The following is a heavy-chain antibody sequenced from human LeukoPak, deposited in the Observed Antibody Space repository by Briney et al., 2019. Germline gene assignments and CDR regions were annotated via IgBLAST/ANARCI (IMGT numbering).Heavy chain of an antibody. V-gene: IGHV3-23*01. Sequence: GGSLRLSCAASGFTFSSYAMSWVRQAPGKGLEWVSAISDSGGSTYYADSVKGRFTISRDNSKNTLYLQMNSLRAEDTAVYYCAKDSSVAYYYGSGSFYNWGQGTLVTVSS. CDR1: GFTFSSYA. D-gene: IGHD3-10*01. CDR2: ISDSGGST. CDR3: AKDSSVAYYYGSGSFYN. J-gene: IGHJ4*02.